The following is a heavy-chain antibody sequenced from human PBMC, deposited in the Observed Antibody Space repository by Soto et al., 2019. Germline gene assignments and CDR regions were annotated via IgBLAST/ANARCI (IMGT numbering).Heavy chain of an antibody. D-gene: IGHD1-20*01. CDR2: IYYSGST. CDR3: ARDRAKWKDYYYSGMDV. V-gene: IGHV4-59*12. J-gene: IGHJ6*02. Sequence: PSETLSLTCTVSGGSLSSYYWCRIRQPPGKGLEWIGYIYYSGSTNYNQSLKSRITISVDTSKNQFSLKLSSVTAADTAVYYCARDRAKWKDYYYSGMDVWGQGTTVNVSS. CDR1: GGSLSSYY.